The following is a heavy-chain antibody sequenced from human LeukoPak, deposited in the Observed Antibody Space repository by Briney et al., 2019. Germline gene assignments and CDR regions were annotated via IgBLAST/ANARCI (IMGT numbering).Heavy chain of an antibody. CDR1: GFTFSSYA. D-gene: IGHD3-3*01. V-gene: IGHV3-23*01. CDR3: AKEGASYYDFWRRSFDY. J-gene: IGHJ4*02. Sequence: PGGSLRLSCAASGFTFSSYAMSWVRQAPGKGLEWVSAISGSGGSTYYADSVKGRFTISRDNSKNTLYLQMNSLRAEDTAVYYCAKEGASYYDFWRRSFDYWGQGTLVTVSS. CDR2: ISGSGGST.